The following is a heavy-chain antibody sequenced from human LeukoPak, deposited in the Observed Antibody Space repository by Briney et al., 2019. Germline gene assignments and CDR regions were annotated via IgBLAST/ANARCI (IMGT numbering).Heavy chain of an antibody. CDR1: GFTFTNFW. CDR2: IRPDGSEQ. Sequence: GGSLRLSCAASGFTFTNFWMNWIRRAPGRGLEWVANIRPDGSEQFYVDSVKGRFTISRDNAKNSVNLQMNSLRADDTAVYYCAGRDSARNPWAYWGQGTLVTVST. V-gene: IGHV3-7*01. CDR3: AGRDSARNPWAY. J-gene: IGHJ4*02. D-gene: IGHD4-11*01.